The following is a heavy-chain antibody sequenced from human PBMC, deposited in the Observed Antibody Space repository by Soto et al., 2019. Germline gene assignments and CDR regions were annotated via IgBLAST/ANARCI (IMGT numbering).Heavy chain of an antibody. CDR1: GYIFVNYG. D-gene: IGHD3-16*01. V-gene: IGHV1-18*01. CDR2: ISPYSGNT. CDR3: AKGDNYVTPTPQDV. J-gene: IGHJ6*02. Sequence: QVQLVQSGDEVRKPGSSVKVSCKASGYIFVNYGIAWVRQAPGQGLEWMGWISPYSGNTHYASKVQGRLTMTTDTSTSPAYMDLGDLTSDETAGYYLAKGDNYVTPTPQDVWGQGTTVTVSS.